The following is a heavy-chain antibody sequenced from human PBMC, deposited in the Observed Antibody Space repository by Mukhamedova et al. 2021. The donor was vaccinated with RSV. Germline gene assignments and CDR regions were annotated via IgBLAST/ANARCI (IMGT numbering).Heavy chain of an antibody. V-gene: IGHV1-8*01. J-gene: IGHJ4*02. D-gene: IGHD5-24*01. CDR2: MNPNSGNT. CDR3: ARGRRDGYNYNLY. Sequence: ATGQGLEWMGWMNPNSGNTGYAQKFQGRVTMTRNTSISTAYMELSSLRSEDTAVYYCARGRRDGYNYNLYWGQGTLVTVSS.